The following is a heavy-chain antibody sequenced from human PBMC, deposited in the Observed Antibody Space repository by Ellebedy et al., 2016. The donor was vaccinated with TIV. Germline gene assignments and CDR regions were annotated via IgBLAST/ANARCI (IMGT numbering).Heavy chain of an antibody. D-gene: IGHD5-18*01. CDR1: GFILTNYE. CDR2: MAPSGSPI. Sequence: GGSLRLSCAASGFILTNYEMNWVRQAPGRGLEWLSHMAPSGSPIDYADSMKGRFTMSRDIDKNSVFLQMDSLRAEDTAIYYCTRGGHSFGFAYWGQGALVTVSS. J-gene: IGHJ4*02. V-gene: IGHV3-48*03. CDR3: TRGGHSFGFAY.